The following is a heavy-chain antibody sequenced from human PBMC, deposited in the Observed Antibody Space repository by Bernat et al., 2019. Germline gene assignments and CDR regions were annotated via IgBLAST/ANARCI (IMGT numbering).Heavy chain of an antibody. V-gene: IGHV1-69*04. Sequence: QVQLVQSGAEVKKPGSSVKVSCKASGGTFSSYAISWVRQAPGQGLEWMGRIIPILGIANYAQKFQGRVTITADKSTSTAYMELSSLRSEDTAVYYCARGRTYYDFWSGYYAYGMDVWGQGTTVTVSS. D-gene: IGHD3-3*01. CDR1: GGTFSSYA. J-gene: IGHJ6*02. CDR2: IIPILGIA. CDR3: ARGRTYYDFWSGYYAYGMDV.